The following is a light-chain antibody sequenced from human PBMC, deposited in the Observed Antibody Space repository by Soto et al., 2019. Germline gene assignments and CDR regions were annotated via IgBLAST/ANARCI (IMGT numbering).Light chain of an antibody. J-gene: IGKJ2*01. CDR3: HQYSSFLYI. CDR2: DAS. Sequence: DIQMTQSPSTLYASVGDRVTITCRASQTISNWLAWYQQKPGKAPKLLIFDASTLESGVPSRFSGSVSGTEFTLTISSLQPDDFATYYCHQYSSFLYIFGQGTKLEIK. CDR1: QTISNW. V-gene: IGKV1-5*01.